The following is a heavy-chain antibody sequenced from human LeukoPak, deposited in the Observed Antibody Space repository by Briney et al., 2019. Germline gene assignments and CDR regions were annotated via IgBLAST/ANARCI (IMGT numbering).Heavy chain of an antibody. Sequence: PGGSLRLSCAASGFTFSSYAMSWVRQAPGKGLEWVSAISGSGGSTYHADSVKGRFTISRDNSKNTLYLQMNSLRAEDTAVYYCASRIVGAINAYYFDYWGQGTPVTVSS. CDR2: ISGSGGST. D-gene: IGHD1-26*01. CDR3: ASRIVGAINAYYFDY. CDR1: GFTFSSYA. V-gene: IGHV3-23*01. J-gene: IGHJ4*02.